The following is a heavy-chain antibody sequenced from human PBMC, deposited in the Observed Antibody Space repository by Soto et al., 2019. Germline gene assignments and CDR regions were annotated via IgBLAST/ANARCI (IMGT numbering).Heavy chain of an antibody. CDR2: IYYSGST. CDR1: GGSISSYY. CDR3: ARSRDYRYGMDV. J-gene: IGHJ6*02. V-gene: IGHV4-59*01. Sequence: QVQLQESGPGLVKPSETLSLTCTVSGGSISSYYWSWIRQPPGKGLEWIGYIYYSGSTNYNPSLKSRVTMSVDTSKNQFSLKLSSVTAADTAVYYCARSRDYRYGMDVWGQGTTVTVSS. D-gene: IGHD4-17*01.